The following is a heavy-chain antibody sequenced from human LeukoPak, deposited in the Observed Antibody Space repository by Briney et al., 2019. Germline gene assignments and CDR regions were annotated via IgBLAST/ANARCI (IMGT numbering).Heavy chain of an antibody. V-gene: IGHV1-46*01. Sequence: GASVKVSCKASGYTFTSYYMHWVRQAPGQGLEWMGIINPSGGNTSYAQKFQGRVTMTRDTSTSTVYMELSSLRSEDTAVYYCARGESAYSSSSGLDYWGQGTLVTVSS. D-gene: IGHD6-6*01. J-gene: IGHJ4*02. CDR1: GYTFTSYY. CDR2: INPSGGNT. CDR3: ARGESAYSSSSGLDY.